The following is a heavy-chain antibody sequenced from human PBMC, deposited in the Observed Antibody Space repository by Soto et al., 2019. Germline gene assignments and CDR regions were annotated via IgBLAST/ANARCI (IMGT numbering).Heavy chain of an antibody. D-gene: IGHD4-4*01. V-gene: IGHV3-23*01. CDR1: GFTFSSYA. Sequence: GGSLRLSCAASGFTFSSYAMSWVRQAPGKGLEWVSAISGSGGSTYYADSVKGRFTTSRDNSKNTLYLQMNSLRAEDTAVYYCAKDTTVTYYYYYGMDVWGQGTTVTVSS. CDR2: ISGSGGST. J-gene: IGHJ6*02. CDR3: AKDTTVTYYYYYGMDV.